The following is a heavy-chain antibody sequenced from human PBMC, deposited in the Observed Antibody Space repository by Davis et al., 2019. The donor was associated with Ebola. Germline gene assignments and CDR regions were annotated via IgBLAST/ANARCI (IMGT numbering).Heavy chain of an antibody. D-gene: IGHD3-22*01. CDR3: ARGKYYYDSSGYQDYYYYGMDV. CDR2: IHHSGST. Sequence: PSETLSLTCTVSGYSISSGFNWGWIRQSPGKGLEWIGSIHHSGSTNYNPSLKSRVTISVDTSKNQFSLKLSSVTAADTAVYYCARGKYYYDSSGYQDYYYYGMDVWGQGTTVTVSS. V-gene: IGHV4-38-2*02. J-gene: IGHJ6*02. CDR1: GYSISSGFN.